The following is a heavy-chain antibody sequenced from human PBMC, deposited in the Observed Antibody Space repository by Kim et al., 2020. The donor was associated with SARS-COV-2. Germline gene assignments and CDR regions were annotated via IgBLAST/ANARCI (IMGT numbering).Heavy chain of an antibody. J-gene: IGHJ6*02. D-gene: IGHD1-26*01. Sequence: NPPRKGRFTMSVGTSKDQFSLKLSSVTAADTAVYYCARDYRVGYYYGMDVWGQGTTVTVSS. V-gene: IGHV4-4*07. CDR3: ARDYRVGYYYGMDV.